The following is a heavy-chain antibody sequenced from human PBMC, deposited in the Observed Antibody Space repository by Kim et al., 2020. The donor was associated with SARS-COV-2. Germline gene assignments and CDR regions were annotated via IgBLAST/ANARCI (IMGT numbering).Heavy chain of an antibody. J-gene: IGHJ4*02. CDR2: GGANK. D-gene: IGHD3-9*01. CDR3: ARTGQFDF. V-gene: IGHV3-48*02. Sequence: GGANKFYADSVMGRFAISRDNAQNSLYLQLNSLTDDDTAVYYCARTGQFDFWGQGTLVTVSS.